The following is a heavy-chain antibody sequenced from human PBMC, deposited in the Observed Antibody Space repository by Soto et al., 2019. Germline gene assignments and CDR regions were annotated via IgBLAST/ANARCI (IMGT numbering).Heavy chain of an antibody. Sequence: SDPLSLTFNVYGLSLTNYYWTRIRQSPAKRLEWIGYVSSTGSTNYNPSLKSRVILSLDTSTSEVSLSLTSVTAADAAVYFCARFSPPRKSYDSNPGWSDPWGQGIMVTVSS. V-gene: IGHV4-59*01. CDR3: ARFSPPRKSYDSNPGWSDP. CDR1: GLSLTNYY. J-gene: IGHJ5*02. CDR2: VSSTGST. D-gene: IGHD3-22*01.